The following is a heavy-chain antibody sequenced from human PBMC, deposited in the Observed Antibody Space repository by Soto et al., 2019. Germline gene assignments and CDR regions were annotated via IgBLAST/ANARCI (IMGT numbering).Heavy chain of an antibody. Sequence: ASVKVSCKASGYTFTSYGISWVRQAPGQGLEWMGWISAYNGNTNYAQKLQGRVTMTTDTSTSTAYMELRSLRSDDTAVYYCARKDDYDSSGAFDPWGQGTLVTVSS. D-gene: IGHD3-22*01. CDR1: GYTFTSYG. J-gene: IGHJ5*02. CDR3: ARKDDYDSSGAFDP. V-gene: IGHV1-18*01. CDR2: ISAYNGNT.